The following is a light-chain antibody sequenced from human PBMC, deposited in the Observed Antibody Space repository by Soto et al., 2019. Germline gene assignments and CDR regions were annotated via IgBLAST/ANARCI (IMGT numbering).Light chain of an antibody. CDR1: QSVTSN. CDR2: GAS. J-gene: IGKJ1*01. V-gene: IGKV3-20*01. CDR3: QQYGTSPWT. Sequence: EIVMTQSPATLSVSPGDRATLSCRASQSVTSNLAWYQQKPGQAPRLLIYGASNRATGIPDRFSGSGSGTDFTLTISRLEPEDFAVYYCQQYGTSPWTFGQGTKVHIK.